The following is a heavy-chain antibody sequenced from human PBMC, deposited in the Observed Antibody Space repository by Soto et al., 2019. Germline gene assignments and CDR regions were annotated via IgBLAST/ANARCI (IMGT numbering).Heavy chain of an antibody. V-gene: IGHV3-21*01. J-gene: IGHJ6*02. Sequence: EVQLVESGGGLVKPGGSLRLSCAASGFTFSAYTMNWVRQAPGKGLEWISSIDTGSKFMFYADSVTGRFTISRDNAKNSLYLQINSLRAEDTAVYYCASETESYNWNVGLMDVWGQGTTVTVSS. CDR1: GFTFSAYT. D-gene: IGHD1-20*01. CDR2: IDTGSKFM. CDR3: ASETESYNWNVGLMDV.